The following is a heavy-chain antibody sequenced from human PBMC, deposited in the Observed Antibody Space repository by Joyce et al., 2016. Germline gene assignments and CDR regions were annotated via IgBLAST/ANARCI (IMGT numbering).Heavy chain of an antibody. D-gene: IGHD3-22*01. CDR1: GGSISSSSFF. Sequence: QLQLQESGPGLAKPSETLSLTCTISGGSISSSSFFWGWIRQPPGKGLEWIGTIYYTGGTYYNPSLKSRVIISVDTSKTQFSLELTSVTAADTAVYYCARLFPHDSGYLLDYWGQGTLVTVSS. CDR3: ARLFPHDSGYLLDY. CDR2: IYYTGGT. J-gene: IGHJ4*02. V-gene: IGHV4-39*01.